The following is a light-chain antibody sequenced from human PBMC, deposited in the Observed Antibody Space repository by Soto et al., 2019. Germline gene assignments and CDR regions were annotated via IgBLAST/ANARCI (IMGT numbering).Light chain of an antibody. CDR3: QQSYNALWT. Sequence: DIQMTQSPSSLSASVGDRVTITCRANQTINTYLNWYQQKPGKAPKLLIYAASSLQSGVPSRFSGSGSGTDFTLTISSLQPEDFATYYCQQSYNALWTFGQGTKVDVK. J-gene: IGKJ1*01. V-gene: IGKV1-39*01. CDR2: AAS. CDR1: QTINTY.